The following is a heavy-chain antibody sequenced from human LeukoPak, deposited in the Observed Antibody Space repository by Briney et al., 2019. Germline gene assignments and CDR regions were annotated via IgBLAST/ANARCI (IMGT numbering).Heavy chain of an antibody. V-gene: IGHV4-34*01. CDR1: GGSFSGYY. Sequence: SETLSLTCAVYGGSFSGYYWSWIRQPPGKGLERMGEINHSGSTNYNPSLKSRVTISVDTSKNQFSLKLSTVTAAATAVYYCARGRYSSGPDYWGQGTLVTVSS. J-gene: IGHJ4*02. CDR2: INHSGST. CDR3: ARGRYSSGPDY. D-gene: IGHD6-19*01.